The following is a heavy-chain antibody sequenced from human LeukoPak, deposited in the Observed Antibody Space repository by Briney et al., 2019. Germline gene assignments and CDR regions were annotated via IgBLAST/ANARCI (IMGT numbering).Heavy chain of an antibody. Sequence: ASVKVSCKASGYTFTSYGISWVRQAPGQGLEWMGWISAYNGNTNYAQKLQGRVTMTTDTSTSTAYMKLRSLRSDDTAVYYCARVHYYDSSGYLPDYWGQGTLVTVSS. D-gene: IGHD3-22*01. CDR2: ISAYNGNT. CDR1: GYTFTSYG. J-gene: IGHJ4*02. CDR3: ARVHYYDSSGYLPDY. V-gene: IGHV1-18*01.